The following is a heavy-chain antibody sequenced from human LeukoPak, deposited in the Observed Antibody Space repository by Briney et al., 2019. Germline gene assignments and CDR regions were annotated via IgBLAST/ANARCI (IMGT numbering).Heavy chain of an antibody. J-gene: IGHJ6*03. CDR1: GGSISSYY. CDR3: ARSAIDV. V-gene: IGHV4-59*12. Sequence: SETLSLTCTVSGGSISSYYWSWIRQPPGKGLEWIGYIYYSGSTNYNPSLKSRVTLSIDPSKKQFSLKLRSVTAADTAVYYCARSAIDVWGKGTTVTVSS. CDR2: IYYSGST.